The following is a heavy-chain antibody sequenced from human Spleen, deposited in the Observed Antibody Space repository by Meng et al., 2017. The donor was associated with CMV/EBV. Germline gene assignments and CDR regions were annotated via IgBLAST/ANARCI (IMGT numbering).Heavy chain of an antibody. V-gene: IGHV3-74*01. D-gene: IGHD2-15*01. CDR2: INSDGSST. CDR1: GFTFSSYW. J-gene: IGHJ4*02. Sequence: GESLKISCAASGFTFSSYWMHWVRQAPGKGLVWVSRINSDGSSTSYADSVKGRFTISRDNAKNTLYLRMNSLRAEDTAVYYCAKLGYCSGGSCYSDYILDYWGQGTLVTVSS. CDR3: AKLGYCSGGSCYSDYILDY.